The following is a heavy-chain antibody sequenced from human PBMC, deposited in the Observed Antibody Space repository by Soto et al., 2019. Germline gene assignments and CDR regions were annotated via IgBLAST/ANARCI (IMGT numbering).Heavy chain of an antibody. D-gene: IGHD6-13*01. CDR1: GGSFSGYY. CDR2: INHSGST. Sequence: SETLSLTCAVYGGSFSGYYWSWIRQPPGKGLEWIGEINHSGSTNYNPSLKSRVTISVDTSKNQFSLKLSSVTAADTAVYYCARGLYSSSWYFYWGQGTLVTVSS. CDR3: ARGLYSSSWYFY. V-gene: IGHV4-34*01. J-gene: IGHJ4*02.